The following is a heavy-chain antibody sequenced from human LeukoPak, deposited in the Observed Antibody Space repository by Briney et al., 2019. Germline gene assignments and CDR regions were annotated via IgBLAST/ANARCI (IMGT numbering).Heavy chain of an antibody. Sequence: PGGSLRLSCAASGFTFSGYAMSWVRQAPGKGLERVSAVCGSGGSTYYADSVKGRFTISRDNSKNMLYLQMNSLRAEDTAVYYCAKGSGGSCFSPLDYWGRRTLVTVSS. D-gene: IGHD2-15*01. V-gene: IGHV3-23*01. CDR3: AKGSGGSCFSPLDY. CDR2: VCGSGGST. CDR1: GFTFSGYA. J-gene: IGHJ4*02.